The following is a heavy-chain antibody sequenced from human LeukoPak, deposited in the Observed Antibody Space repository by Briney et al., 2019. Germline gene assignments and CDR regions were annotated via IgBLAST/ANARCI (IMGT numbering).Heavy chain of an antibody. V-gene: IGHV1-18*01. J-gene: IGHJ5*02. Sequence: ASVKVSCKASGYTFTSYGISWVREAPGQGLEWMGWISAYNGNTNYAQKLQGRVTMTVDTSTSTAYMELRSLTSADTAVYYCASDRWGPSPTGTTAWGQGTLVTVSS. CDR2: ISAYNGNT. CDR1: GYTFTSYG. D-gene: IGHD1-7*01. CDR3: ASDRWGPSPTGTTA.